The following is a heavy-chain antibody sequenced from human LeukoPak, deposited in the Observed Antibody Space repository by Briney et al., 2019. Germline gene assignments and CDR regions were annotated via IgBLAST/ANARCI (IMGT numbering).Heavy chain of an antibody. CDR1: GFTFSSYG. J-gene: IGHJ4*02. D-gene: IGHD4-23*01. Sequence: PGGSLRLSCAASGFTFSSYGMHWVRQAPGKGLEWVAVISYDGSNKYYADSVKGRFTISRDNSKNTLYLQMNSLRAEDTAVYYCARSTTVVTPRGGFDYWGQGTLVTVSS. CDR3: ARSTTVVTPRGGFDY. V-gene: IGHV3-30*03. CDR2: ISYDGSNK.